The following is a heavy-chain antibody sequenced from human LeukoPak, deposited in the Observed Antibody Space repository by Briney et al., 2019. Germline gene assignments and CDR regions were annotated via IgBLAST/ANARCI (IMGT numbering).Heavy chain of an antibody. J-gene: IGHJ4*02. CDR1: GFTFSSYA. CDR3: AREGVLLWFGEPNAFDY. CDR2: ISYDGSNK. D-gene: IGHD3-10*01. V-gene: IGHV3-30*04. Sequence: PGGSLRLSCAASGFTFSSYAMHWVRQAPGKGLEWVAVISYDGSNKYYADSVKGRFTISRDNSKNTLYLQMNSLRAEDTAEYYCAREGVLLWFGEPNAFDYWGQGTLVTVSS.